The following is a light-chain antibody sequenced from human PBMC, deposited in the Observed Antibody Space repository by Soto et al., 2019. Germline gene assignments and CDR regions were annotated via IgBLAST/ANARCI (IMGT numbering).Light chain of an antibody. CDR3: SSYAGSNNFV. Sequence: QSALTQPPSASGSPGQSVTISCTGTSSDVGGYNYVSWYQHHPGKAPKLIIYEASKRPAGVPDRFSASKSGNTASLTVSGLQAEDEADYYCSSYAGSNNFVFGTGTRSPS. CDR1: SSDVGGYNY. J-gene: IGLJ1*01. CDR2: EAS. V-gene: IGLV2-8*01.